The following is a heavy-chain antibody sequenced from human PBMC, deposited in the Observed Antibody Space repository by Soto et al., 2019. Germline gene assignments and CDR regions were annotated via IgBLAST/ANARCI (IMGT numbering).Heavy chain of an antibody. CDR2: ISGSGSNS. Sequence: LRLSCAASGFPFRSYAMSWVRQAPGKGLEWVSAISGSGSNSYFADSVKGRFTISRDYSKNTVNLQMDSLRAEDTAIYYCAKSGDITYWYFDLWGRGTLVTVSS. D-gene: IGHD1-20*01. CDR3: AKSGDITYWYFDL. CDR1: GFPFRSYA. V-gene: IGHV3-23*01. J-gene: IGHJ2*01.